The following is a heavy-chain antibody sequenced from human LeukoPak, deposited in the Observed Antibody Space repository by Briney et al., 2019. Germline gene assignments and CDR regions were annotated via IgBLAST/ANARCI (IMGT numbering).Heavy chain of an antibody. D-gene: IGHD5-18*01. CDR3: ARGRRGYSYGRDYSYYNYTDV. Sequence: PSETLSLTCAVYGGSFSDYYWTWIRHGPGKGLEWIGEINHSGSTNYTPSLKSRVTTSVDTSRNQFSLELSSVTAADTAEYYCARGRRGYSYGRDYSYYNYTDVWGKGTTVTVSS. CDR1: GGSFSDYY. V-gene: IGHV4-34*01. CDR2: INHSGST. J-gene: IGHJ6*03.